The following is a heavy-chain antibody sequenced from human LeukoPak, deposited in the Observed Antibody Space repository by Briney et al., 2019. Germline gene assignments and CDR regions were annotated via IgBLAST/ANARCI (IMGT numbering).Heavy chain of an antibody. CDR1: GFIFSDYW. CDR3: ASRESSMSRYH. D-gene: IGHD2/OR15-2a*01. CDR2: INEDGSVQ. V-gene: IGHV3-7*01. J-gene: IGHJ5*02. Sequence: PGWSLRLSCAASGFIFSDYWMNWVRQVPGKGLEWVANINEDGSVQDYVHSVRGRFTISRDNTKNSMYLQMNSLRAEDTAIYYCASRESSMSRYHWGHGTLVTVSS.